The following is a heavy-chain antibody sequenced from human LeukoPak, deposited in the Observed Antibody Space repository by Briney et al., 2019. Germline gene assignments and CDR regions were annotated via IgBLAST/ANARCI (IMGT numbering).Heavy chain of an antibody. V-gene: IGHV1-8*01. J-gene: IGHJ4*02. D-gene: IGHD3/OR15-3a*01. CDR2: MNPNSGNT. CDR3: ATAGDAIDSVMIWDF. CDR1: GYTFTRYY. Sequence: ASVKVSCKASGYTFTRYYIHWVRQATGQGLEWMGWMNPNSGNTGYAQKFQGRVTMTRNTSISTAYMELSSLRSEDTAVYYCATAGDAIDSVMIWDFWGQGTLVTVSS.